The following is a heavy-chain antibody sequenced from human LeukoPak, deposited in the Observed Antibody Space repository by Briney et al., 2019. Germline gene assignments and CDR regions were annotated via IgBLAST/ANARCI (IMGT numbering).Heavy chain of an antibody. CDR3: ARAPYGSGAAIDY. CDR2: ISWDSGSV. V-gene: IGHV3-9*01. Sequence: GGPLRLSCAASGFAFHDYTMHWVRHTPGKGLEWVSDISWDSGSVDYADSVKGRFIISRDNAKKSLYLQMNSLRGDDTALYYCARAPYGSGAAIDYWGQGTLVTVSS. J-gene: IGHJ4*02. CDR1: GFAFHDYT. D-gene: IGHD3-10*01.